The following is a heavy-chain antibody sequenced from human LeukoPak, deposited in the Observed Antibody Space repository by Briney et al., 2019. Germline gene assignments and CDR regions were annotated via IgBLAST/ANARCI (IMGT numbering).Heavy chain of an antibody. CDR2: INSDGIIT. D-gene: IGHD3-10*01. V-gene: IGHV3-74*01. Sequence: GGSLRLSCAASGFIFSSRWMHWVRQAPGKGLVWVSRINSDGIITTYADSVRGRFTISRDNAKNTLYLQMNSLRDEDTAVYYCVRDLGPGDYWGQGTLVTVSA. CDR3: VRDLGPGDY. J-gene: IGHJ4*02. CDR1: GFIFSSRW.